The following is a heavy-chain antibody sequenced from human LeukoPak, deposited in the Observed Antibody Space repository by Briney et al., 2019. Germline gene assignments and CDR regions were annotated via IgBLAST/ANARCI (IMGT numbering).Heavy chain of an antibody. J-gene: IGHJ6*04. D-gene: IGHD4-17*01. CDR1: GFPFSDYY. CDR3: ARAGDYLHYYYYYGMDV. Sequence: GGSLRLSCAASGFPFSDYYMSWIRQAPGKGLEWVSYISSSSSYTNYADSVKGRFTISRDNAKNSLYLQMNSLRAEDTAVYYCARAGDYLHYYYYYGMDVWGKGTTVTVSS. CDR2: ISSSSSYT. V-gene: IGHV3-11*06.